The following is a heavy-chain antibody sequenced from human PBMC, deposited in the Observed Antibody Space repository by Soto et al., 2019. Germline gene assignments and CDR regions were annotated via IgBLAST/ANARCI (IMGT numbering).Heavy chain of an antibody. CDR2: IGAADRST. Sequence: EVQLVESGGGLVQPGGSLRLSCAASGFTFDSHWMHWVRQAPGKGLEWVSRIGAADRSTSYADSVKGRFTVSRDNSKNTLFLQMDSLRVDDTGVYYCALTRRSSLLEVAGPGFEYWGQGTLVTVS. D-gene: IGHD6-19*01. CDR1: GFTFDSHW. J-gene: IGHJ4*02. V-gene: IGHV3-74*01. CDR3: ALTRRSSLLEVAGPGFEY.